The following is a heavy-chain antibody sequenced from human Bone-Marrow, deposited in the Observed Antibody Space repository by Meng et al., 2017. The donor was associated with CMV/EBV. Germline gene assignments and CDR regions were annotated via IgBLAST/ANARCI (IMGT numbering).Heavy chain of an antibody. V-gene: IGHV3-33*06. CDR3: AKYSAVGERLYYFDY. CDR2: IWYDGSNK. CDR1: GFTFSSYG. J-gene: IGHJ4*02. D-gene: IGHD2-21*01. Sequence: GESLKISCAESGFTFSSYGVHWVRQAPGKGLEWVAVIWYDGSNKYYADSVKGRFTISRDNAKNTLYLQMNSLRAEDTAVYYCAKYSAVGERLYYFDYWGQGTRVTVSS.